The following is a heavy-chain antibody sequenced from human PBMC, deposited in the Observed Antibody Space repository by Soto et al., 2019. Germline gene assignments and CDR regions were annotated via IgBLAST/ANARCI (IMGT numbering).Heavy chain of an antibody. CDR1: GFILSTYA. CDR3: ARGNTGYDYGFFEY. D-gene: IGHD5-12*01. Sequence: QVQLVQSGAEVRKPGASVRVSCKTSGFILSTYALHWVRQAPGQSPEWMGWIAAVNGKTEYSQKFQGRVTLTSDTSASKVYMDLASLRSEDTAVYYCARGNTGYDYGFFEYWGQGTLITVSS. CDR2: IAAVNGKT. J-gene: IGHJ4*02. V-gene: IGHV1-3*01.